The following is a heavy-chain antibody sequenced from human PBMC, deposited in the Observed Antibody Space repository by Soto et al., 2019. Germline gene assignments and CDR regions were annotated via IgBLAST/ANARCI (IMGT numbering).Heavy chain of an antibody. CDR1: GYTFTGYY. CDR2: INPNSGGT. CDR3: AKLYDSSGYYGEDTYYFDY. Sequence: GASVKVSCKASGYTFTGYYMHWVRQAPGQGLEWMGWINPNSGGTNYAQKLQGRVTMTTDTSTSTAYMELRSLRSDDTAVYYCAKLYDSSGYYGEDTYYFDYWGQGTLVTVSS. J-gene: IGHJ4*02. V-gene: IGHV1-2*02. D-gene: IGHD3-22*01.